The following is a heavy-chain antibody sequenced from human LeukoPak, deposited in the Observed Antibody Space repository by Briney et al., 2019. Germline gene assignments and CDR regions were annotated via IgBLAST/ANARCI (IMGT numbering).Heavy chain of an antibody. CDR3: ARVSSPRHNYYDSSGYHRYYFDY. V-gene: IGHV3-7*01. J-gene: IGHJ4*02. Sequence: PGGSLRLSCAASGFTFSSYWMSWVRQAPGKGLEWVANIKQDESEKYSVDSVKGRFTISRDNAKNSLYLQMNSLRAEDTAVYYCARVSSPRHNYYDSSGYHRYYFDYWGQGTLVTVSS. CDR1: GFTFSSYW. D-gene: IGHD3-22*01. CDR2: IKQDESEK.